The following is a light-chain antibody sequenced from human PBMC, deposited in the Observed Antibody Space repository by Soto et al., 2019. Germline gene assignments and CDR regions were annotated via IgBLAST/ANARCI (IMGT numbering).Light chain of an antibody. CDR1: QSVSDNY. V-gene: IGKV3-20*01. Sequence: EIVLTQSPGTLSLSPGERATLSCRASQSVSDNYLAWYQQKPGQAPRLLIYGASSRATGIPDRFSGSGSGTDFTLTISRLEAEDFALYYCQQYGTSPLTFGPGTKVDIK. CDR3: QQYGTSPLT. CDR2: GAS. J-gene: IGKJ3*01.